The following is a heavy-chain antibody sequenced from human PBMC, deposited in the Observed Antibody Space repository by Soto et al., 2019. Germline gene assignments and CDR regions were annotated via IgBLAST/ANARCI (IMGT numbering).Heavy chain of an antibody. J-gene: IGHJ6*02. D-gene: IGHD2-2*02. CDR1: GFIFRTYS. CDR3: AREYTSWPLAYGLDV. Sequence: GGSLRLSCVGSGFIFRTYSINWVRQAQGKVLEWVSSISSRSDIYYAESVNCRFTISRDNAKNSVSLQMNSLRAEDTAVYYCAREYTSWPLAYGLDVWGQGTTVTDSS. V-gene: IGHV3-21*01. CDR2: ISSRSDI.